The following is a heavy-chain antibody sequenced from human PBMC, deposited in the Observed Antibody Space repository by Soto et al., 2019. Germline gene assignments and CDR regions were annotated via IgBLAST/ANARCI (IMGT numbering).Heavy chain of an antibody. CDR1: GYTFTSYD. V-gene: IGHV1-8*01. CDR3: ARGGHNGNTEYYCGMDL. CDR2: MNPNSGNT. J-gene: IGHJ6*02. D-gene: IGHD1-20*01. Sequence: GASVKVSCKASGYTFTSYDINWVRQATGKGLEWMGWMNPNSGNTGYAQKFQGRVTMSRNTSISTAYMELSRLRSEDTAVYYCARGGHNGNTEYYCGMDLWGQGTTVTVSS.